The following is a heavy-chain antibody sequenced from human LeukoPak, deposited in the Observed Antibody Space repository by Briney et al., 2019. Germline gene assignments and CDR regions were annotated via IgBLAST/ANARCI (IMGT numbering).Heavy chain of an antibody. J-gene: IGHJ4*02. CDR1: GGSISSYY. D-gene: IGHD6-13*01. V-gene: IGHV4-59*01. Sequence: SETLSLTCTVSGGSISSYYWSWIRQPPGKGLEWIGYIHYSGSTNYNPSLKSRVTISVDTSKNQFSLKLSSVTAADTAVYYCAREVAAAGTSSYFDYWGQGTLVTVSS. CDR2: IHYSGST. CDR3: AREVAAAGTSSYFDY.